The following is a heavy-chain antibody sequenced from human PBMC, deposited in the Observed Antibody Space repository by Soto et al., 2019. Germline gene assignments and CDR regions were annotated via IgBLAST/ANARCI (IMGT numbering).Heavy chain of an antibody. CDR2: ISGSDGKT. D-gene: IGHD3-3*01. CDR3: ARWSYLDY. J-gene: IGHJ4*02. CDR1: GFIFGSYA. V-gene: IGHV3-23*01. Sequence: GGSLRLSCAASGFIFGSYALSWVRQAPGKGLEWVSTISGSDGKTFYADSVKGRFSISRDTSQSTLYLQMNSLRADDTAMYYCARWSYLDYWGQGTRVTVSS.